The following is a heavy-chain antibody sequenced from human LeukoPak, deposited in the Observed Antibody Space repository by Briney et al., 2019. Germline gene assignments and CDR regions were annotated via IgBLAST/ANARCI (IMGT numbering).Heavy chain of an antibody. Sequence: ASVKVSCKASGYTFTDYYMHWVRQAPGQGLEWMGWINPKSGGANSAQRFQGRVTMTRDTSISTAYMELSRLRSDDTAVYYCARDLTVVDTAMVTPDYWGQGTLVTVSS. J-gene: IGHJ4*02. CDR2: INPKSGGA. D-gene: IGHD5-18*01. CDR1: GYTFTDYY. V-gene: IGHV1-2*02. CDR3: ARDLTVVDTAMVTPDY.